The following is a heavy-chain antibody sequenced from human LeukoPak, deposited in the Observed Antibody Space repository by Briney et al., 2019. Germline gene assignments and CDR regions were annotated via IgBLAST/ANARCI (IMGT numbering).Heavy chain of an antibody. Sequence: GGSLRLSCSASGFTFSRSAMPWVRQLPGGGLEWVSSISGNGQQTYYGDSVKGRFSVSRDNSQNTLYLQMDSLRADDSALYYCAKDANYLDSSGYLIPFDYWGQGTLVTVSS. J-gene: IGHJ4*02. CDR3: AKDANYLDSSGYLIPFDY. V-gene: IGHV3-23*01. D-gene: IGHD3-22*01. CDR2: ISGNGQQT. CDR1: GFTFSRSA.